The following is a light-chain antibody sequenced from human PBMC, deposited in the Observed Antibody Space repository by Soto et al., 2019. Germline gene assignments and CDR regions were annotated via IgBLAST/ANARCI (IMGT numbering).Light chain of an antibody. CDR3: QHDYNLLT. CDR1: QSVPSTY. CDR2: GAS. V-gene: IGKV3D-7*01. Sequence: VLSQSPAILSLSPGERATLSCRASQSVPSTYFAWYQQKAGQPPRLLIYGASSRATGIPDRFSGSGSGTDFTLTVSSLQPEDFAVYYWQHDYNLLTFGGGTKVDIK. J-gene: IGKJ4*01.